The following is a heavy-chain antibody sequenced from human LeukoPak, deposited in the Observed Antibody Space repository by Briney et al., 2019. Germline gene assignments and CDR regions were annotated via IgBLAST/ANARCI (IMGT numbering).Heavy chain of an antibody. D-gene: IGHD2-15*01. V-gene: IGHV4-31*03. Sequence: SETLSLTCTVSSGSISSGGYYWSWIRQHPGKGLEWIGYIYYSGSTYYNPSLKSRVTISVDTSKNQFSLKLSSVTAADTAVYYCAREALGRGCSGGSCYSPFDYWGQGTLVTVSS. CDR1: SGSISSGGYY. CDR2: IYYSGST. CDR3: AREALGRGCSGGSCYSPFDY. J-gene: IGHJ4*02.